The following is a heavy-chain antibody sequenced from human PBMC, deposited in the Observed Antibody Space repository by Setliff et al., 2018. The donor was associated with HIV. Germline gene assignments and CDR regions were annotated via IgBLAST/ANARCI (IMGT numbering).Heavy chain of an antibody. CDR3: ARDDHYYDMGSILSDWYFDL. J-gene: IGHJ2*01. V-gene: IGHV1-69*13. CDR2: IIRIFGST. Sequence: SVKVSCKASGGTFRHYAISWVRQAPGQGLEWMGGIIRIFGSTKYAQKFLGRVIITADESTNTVEMELSSLTSDDTAVYYCARDDHYYDMGSILSDWYFDLWGRGTLVTVSS. D-gene: IGHD3-22*01. CDR1: GGTFRHYA.